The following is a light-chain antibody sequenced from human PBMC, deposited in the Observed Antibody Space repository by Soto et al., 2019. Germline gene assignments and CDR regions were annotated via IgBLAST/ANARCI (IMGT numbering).Light chain of an antibody. CDR3: SSYTSSSTLDV. Sequence: QSALTQPASVSGSPGQSITISCTGTSSDVGGYNYVSWYQQHPGNAPKLLMYDVSHRPSGVSKRFSGSKSGNTASLTISGRQAEDEADYYCSSYTSSSTLDVFGTGTKLTVL. V-gene: IGLV2-14*01. J-gene: IGLJ1*01. CDR1: SSDVGGYNY. CDR2: DVS.